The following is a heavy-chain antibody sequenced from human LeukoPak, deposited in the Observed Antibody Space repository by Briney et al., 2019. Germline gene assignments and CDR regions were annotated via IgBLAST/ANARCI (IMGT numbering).Heavy chain of an antibody. CDR1: GYTFTSYA. V-gene: IGHV7-4-1*02. J-gene: IGHJ4*02. CDR2: INTNTGNP. Sequence: RASVKVSCKASGYTFTSYAMNWVRQAPGQGLEWMGWINTNTGNPTYAQGFTGRFVFSLDTSVSTAYLQISSLKAEDTAVYYCARDQSGIAAARFDYWGQGTLVTVSS. CDR3: ARDQSGIAAARFDY. D-gene: IGHD6-13*01.